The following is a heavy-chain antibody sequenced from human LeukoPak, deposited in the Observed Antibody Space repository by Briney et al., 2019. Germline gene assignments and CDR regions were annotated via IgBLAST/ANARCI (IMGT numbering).Heavy chain of an antibody. CDR1: GFTFSTYA. CDR3: AKSSSGWYMWSDA. CDR2: ISGSGGST. J-gene: IGHJ5*02. D-gene: IGHD6-19*01. Sequence: GGSLTLSCAASGFTFSTYAMSWVRQPPGKGLEWVSAISGSGGSTYYADSVKGRFTISTDNSKNTLYLQMNSLRAEDTAVYYCAKSSSGWYMWSDAWGQGTLVTVSS. V-gene: IGHV3-23*01.